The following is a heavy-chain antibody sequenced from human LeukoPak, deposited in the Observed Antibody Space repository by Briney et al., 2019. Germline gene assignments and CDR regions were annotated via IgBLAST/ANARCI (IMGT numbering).Heavy chain of an antibody. Sequence: ASVKVSCKTSGYTFSSHSMNWVRQAPGQGLEWLGWISPYNGNTKYAQKIQGRATMTTDTSTSTAYMELRSLRSDDTAVYYCARFGYSSGWCPDYWGQGTLVTVSS. CDR3: ARFGYSSGWCPDY. D-gene: IGHD6-19*01. CDR2: ISPYNGNT. J-gene: IGHJ4*02. CDR1: GYTFSSHS. V-gene: IGHV1-18*01.